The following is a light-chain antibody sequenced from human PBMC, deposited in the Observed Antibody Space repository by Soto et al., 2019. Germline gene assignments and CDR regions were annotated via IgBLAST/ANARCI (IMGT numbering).Light chain of an antibody. J-gene: IGKJ4*01. Sequence: EIVMTHSPATLSVSPVERVTLSFSSSQSVSSNLAWYQHKPGQAPRLLIYGASTRATGIPARFSGSGSGTDFTLTISSLEPEDFATYYCQQANSFPLTFGGGTKVDIK. CDR2: GAS. CDR1: QSVSSN. V-gene: IGKV3-15*01. CDR3: QQANSFPLT.